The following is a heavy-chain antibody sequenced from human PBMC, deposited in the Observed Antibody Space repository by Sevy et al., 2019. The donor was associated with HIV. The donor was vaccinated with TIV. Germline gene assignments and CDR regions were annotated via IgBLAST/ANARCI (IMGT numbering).Heavy chain of an antibody. D-gene: IGHD3-16*01. CDR2: IKQDESEK. V-gene: IGHV3-7*01. CDR3: AREVGGFNWRPYYFDS. Sequence: WGSLRLSCAASGFRFTDYWMSWVRQTPGKGLEWVATIKQDESEKYYVDSVKGRFAISRDNGKNSVSLQMNGLRVEDTALYYCAREVGGFNWRPYYFDSWGQGTLVTVS. CDR1: GFRFTDYW. J-gene: IGHJ4*02.